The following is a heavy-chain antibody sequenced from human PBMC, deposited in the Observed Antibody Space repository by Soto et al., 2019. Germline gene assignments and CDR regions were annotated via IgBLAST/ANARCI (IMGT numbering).Heavy chain of an antibody. CDR1: GFTFSTYG. CDR2: ISDDGSNK. CDR3: AKDMTSVAATLYYYYGMDV. J-gene: IGHJ6*02. D-gene: IGHD2-15*01. Sequence: GGSLRLSCAASGFTFSTYGMHWVRQAPGKGLEGVAVISDDGSNKDYAESVKGRFTISRDNSKNTLYLQMNSLRAEDTAVYYCAKDMTSVAATLYYYYGMDVWGQGTTVTVSS. V-gene: IGHV3-30*18.